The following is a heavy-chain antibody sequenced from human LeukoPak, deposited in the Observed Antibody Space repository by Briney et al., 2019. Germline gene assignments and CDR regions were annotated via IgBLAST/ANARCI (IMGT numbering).Heavy chain of an antibody. CDR3: ARHSAAAKYYFDY. CDR1: GGSISSYY. J-gene: IGHJ4*02. D-gene: IGHD6-13*01. V-gene: IGHV4-59*08. Sequence: SETPFLTCTVSGGSISSYYWSWIRQPPGKGLEWIGYIYYSGSTNYNPSLKSRVTISVDTSKNQFSLKLSSVTAADTAVYYCARHSAAAKYYFDYWGQGTLVTVSS. CDR2: IYYSGST.